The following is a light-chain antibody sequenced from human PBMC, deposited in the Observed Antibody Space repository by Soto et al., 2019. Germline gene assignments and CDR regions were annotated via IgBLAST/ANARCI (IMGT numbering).Light chain of an antibody. CDR2: DVS. CDR3: SSFTTRSTLV. J-gene: IGLJ2*01. CDR1: SGDVGGYNY. Sequence: QSALTQPASVSGSPGQSITISCTGTSGDVGGYNYVSWFQQHPGKAPKIMIYDVSNRPSGVSNRFSGAKSGNTASLTISGLQAEDEADYYCSSFTTRSTLVFGGGTKLTVL. V-gene: IGLV2-14*01.